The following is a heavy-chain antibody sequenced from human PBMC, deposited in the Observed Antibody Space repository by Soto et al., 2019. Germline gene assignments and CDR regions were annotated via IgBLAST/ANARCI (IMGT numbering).Heavy chain of an antibody. CDR2: IYYSGST. CDR3: ARVGQWLVDLDI. CDR1: CGYFSGYY. Sequence: SETLSLTCAVYCGYFSGYYCSWIRQPPGKGLEWIGYIYYSGSTNYNPSLKSRVTISVDTSKNQFSLKLSSVTAADTAVYYCARVGQWLVDLDIWGQGTMVTVSS. D-gene: IGHD6-19*01. V-gene: IGHV4-59*01. J-gene: IGHJ3*02.